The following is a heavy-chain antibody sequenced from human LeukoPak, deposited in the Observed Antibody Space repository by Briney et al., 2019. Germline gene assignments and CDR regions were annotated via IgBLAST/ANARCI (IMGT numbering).Heavy chain of an antibody. D-gene: IGHD3-22*01. J-gene: IGHJ4*02. CDR2: INPNSGGT. V-gene: IGHV1-2*02. Sequence: ASVKVSCKASGYTFTGCYMHWVRQAPGQGLEWMGWINPNSGGTNYAQKFQGRVTMTRDTSISTAYMELSRLRSDDTAVYYCARVITGATYYYDSSGSSYYFDYWGQGTLVTVSS. CDR1: GYTFTGCY. CDR3: ARVITGATYYYDSSGSSYYFDY.